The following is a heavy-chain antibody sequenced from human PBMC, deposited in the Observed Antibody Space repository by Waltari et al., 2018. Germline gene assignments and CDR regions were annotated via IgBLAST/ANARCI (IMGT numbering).Heavy chain of an antibody. Sequence: QVQLVESGGGVVQPGGSRRLSCAASGFTFSSYGMHWVRQAPGKGLEWVAFIRYDGSKKYYADSVKGRFTISRDNSKNTLYLQMNSLRAEDTAVYYCAKVGRDDGAVYYGMDVWGQGTTVTVSS. CDR2: IRYDGSKK. CDR1: GFTFSSYG. V-gene: IGHV3-30*02. CDR3: AKVGRDDGAVYYGMDV. J-gene: IGHJ6*02. D-gene: IGHD1-1*01.